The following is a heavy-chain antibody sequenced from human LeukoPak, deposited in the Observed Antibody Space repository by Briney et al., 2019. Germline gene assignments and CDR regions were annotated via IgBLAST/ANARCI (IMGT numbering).Heavy chain of an antibody. Sequence: ASVKVSCKASGGTFSSYAISWVRQAPGKGLEWVSLIYSDGSTYYADSAKGRFSISRDKSKNTLDLQMDTLRAEDTAVYYCARVSSADTSGNYNYWGQGTLVTVSS. V-gene: IGHV3-66*01. D-gene: IGHD3-10*01. J-gene: IGHJ4*02. CDR2: IYSDGST. CDR1: GGTFSSYA. CDR3: ARVSSADTSGNYNY.